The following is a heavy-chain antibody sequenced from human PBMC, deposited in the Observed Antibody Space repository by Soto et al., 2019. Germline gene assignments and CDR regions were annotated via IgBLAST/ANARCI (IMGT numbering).Heavy chain of an antibody. CDR1: GFTLSTYW. CDR3: VREWSSSWSLDL. Sequence: GGSLRLSCVASGFTLSTYWMHWVRQAPGKGLVWVSRINGDGSSTRYADSVKGRFTISRDNAKNTVYLQMNSLRAEDTAVYYCVREWSSSWSLDLWGQGTLVTVSS. V-gene: IGHV3-74*01. CDR2: INGDGSST. D-gene: IGHD6-13*01. J-gene: IGHJ5*02.